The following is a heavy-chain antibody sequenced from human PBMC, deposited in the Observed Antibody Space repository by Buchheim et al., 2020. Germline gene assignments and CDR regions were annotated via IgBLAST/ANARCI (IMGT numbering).Heavy chain of an antibody. CDR3: AKYGSS. D-gene: IGHD6-6*01. CDR1: GFTFSSSW. V-gene: IGHV3-74*03. J-gene: IGHJ5*02. Sequence: EVQLVESGGDLIQPGGSLRLSCAASGFTFSSSWMHWVRQVPGKGLVWVSSIKSDGSRTTYADSVKGRFTISRENGKNNLYLQMSGLRVEDTAVYFCAKYGSSWGQGTL. CDR2: IKSDGSRT.